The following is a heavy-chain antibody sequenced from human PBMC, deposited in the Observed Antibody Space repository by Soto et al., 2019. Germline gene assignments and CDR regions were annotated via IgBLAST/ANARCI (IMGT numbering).Heavy chain of an antibody. CDR2: TYYRSRWYS. CDR1: GDTDSSNSVA. CDR3: ARSEEDSDYYYYGMDV. V-gene: IGHV6-1*01. J-gene: IGHJ6*02. Sequence: PSQALSLPCVGSGDTDSSNSVAWNGVRQSPSRGLEWLGRTYYRSRWYSDYAVSVRSRIDINADTSKNQVSLQLNSVTPEDTAVYYCARSEEDSDYYYYGMDVWGQGTTVTVSS. D-gene: IGHD2-15*01.